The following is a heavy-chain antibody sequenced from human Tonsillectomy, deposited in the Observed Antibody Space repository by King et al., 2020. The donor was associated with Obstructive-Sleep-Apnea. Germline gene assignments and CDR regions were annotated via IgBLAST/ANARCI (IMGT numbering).Heavy chain of an antibody. CDR2: ISYDGRYQ. D-gene: IGHD3-22*01. J-gene: IGHJ3*02. Sequence: VQLVESGGGVVQPGGSLRLSCAASGFPFSSYVMNWVRQAPGKGLEGGVVISYDGRYQYYADSVKGRFTISRDNSKNTLYLQMNGLRAEDTAVYYCAGESSSGYYSALDIWGQGTVVIVSS. CDR3: AGESSSGYYSALDI. V-gene: IGHV3-30*04. CDR1: GFPFSSYV.